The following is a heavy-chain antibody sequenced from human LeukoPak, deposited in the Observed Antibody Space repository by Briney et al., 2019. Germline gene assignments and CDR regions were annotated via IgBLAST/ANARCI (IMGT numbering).Heavy chain of an antibody. D-gene: IGHD1-1*01. CDR2: MSSDGNKK. CDR1: GFTFNSYT. Sequence: GGSLRLSCAAPGFTFNSYTMHWVRQAPGKGLEWVAVMSSDGNKKFYAEYVKGRFTISRDNSENTLYLEMNSLRAEDTAVYYCVRDPSGSGFAFDSWGQGALVTVSS. CDR3: VRDPSGSGFAFDS. J-gene: IGHJ4*02. V-gene: IGHV3-30-3*01.